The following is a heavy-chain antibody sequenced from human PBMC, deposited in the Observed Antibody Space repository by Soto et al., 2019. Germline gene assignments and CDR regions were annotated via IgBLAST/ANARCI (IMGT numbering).Heavy chain of an antibody. J-gene: IGHJ6*02. Sequence: SETLSLTCAVYGGSFSGYYWSWIRQPPGKGLEWIGEINHSGSTNYNPSLKSRVTISVDTSKNQFSLKLSSVTAADTAVYYCARAGWNYGYGGYLYYYYGMDVWGQGTTVTVSS. CDR2: INHSGST. D-gene: IGHD1-7*01. CDR1: GGSFSGYY. V-gene: IGHV4-34*01. CDR3: ARAGWNYGYGGYLYYYYGMDV.